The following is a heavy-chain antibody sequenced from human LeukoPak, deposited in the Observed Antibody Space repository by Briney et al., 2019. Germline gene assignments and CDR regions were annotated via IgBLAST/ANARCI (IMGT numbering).Heavy chain of an antibody. Sequence: GGSLRLSCAASRFTFSSYTVHWVRQAPGKGLEWVANIKPDGSEENYVDSVKGRFTISRDNAKNSLSLQMNSLRADDTAVYYCVRDRGRASADYWGQGTLVTVSS. J-gene: IGHJ4*02. V-gene: IGHV3-7*01. CDR3: VRDRGRASADY. CDR2: IKPDGSEE. CDR1: RFTFSSYT. D-gene: IGHD1-26*01.